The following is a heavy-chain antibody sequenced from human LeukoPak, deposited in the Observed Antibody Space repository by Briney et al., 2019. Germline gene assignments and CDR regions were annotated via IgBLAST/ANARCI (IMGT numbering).Heavy chain of an antibody. Sequence: GGSLRLXCAASGFTFSSYSMNWVRQAPGKVLEWISYISSSSNTIYYADSVKGRFTISRDNAKNSLYLQMNSLRAEDTAVYYCARGATGDRLGYLGQGSLVTVSS. CDR1: GFTFSSYS. J-gene: IGHJ4*02. V-gene: IGHV3-48*01. D-gene: IGHD7-27*01. CDR3: ARGATGDRLGY. CDR2: ISSSSNTI.